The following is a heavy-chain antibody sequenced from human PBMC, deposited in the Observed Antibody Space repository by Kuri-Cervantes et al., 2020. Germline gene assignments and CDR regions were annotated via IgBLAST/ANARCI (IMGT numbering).Heavy chain of an antibody. V-gene: IGHV4-4*08. Sequence: SQTLSLTCAVYGGSLSGYYWSWIRQPPGKGLEWFGRIYTSGSTNYNPSLKSRVTISVDTSKNQFSLKLSSVTAADTAVYYCARLRITGTGIGAFDYWGQGTLVTVSS. CDR1: GGSLSGYY. D-gene: IGHD1-20*01. J-gene: IGHJ4*02. CDR2: IYTSGST. CDR3: ARLRITGTGIGAFDY.